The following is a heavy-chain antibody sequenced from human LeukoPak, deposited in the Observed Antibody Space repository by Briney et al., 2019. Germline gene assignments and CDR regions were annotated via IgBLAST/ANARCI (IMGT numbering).Heavy chain of an antibody. V-gene: IGHV3-21*01. D-gene: IGHD4-17*01. J-gene: IGHJ4*02. Sequence: GGSLRLSCAASGFTFSSYSMNWVRQAPGKGLEWVSSISSSSSYIYYADSVRGRFTISRDNAKNSLYLQMNSLRAEDTAVYYCARDRLHYGEYEKTFDYWGQGTLVTVSS. CDR2: ISSSSSYI. CDR3: ARDRLHYGEYEKTFDY. CDR1: GFTFSSYS.